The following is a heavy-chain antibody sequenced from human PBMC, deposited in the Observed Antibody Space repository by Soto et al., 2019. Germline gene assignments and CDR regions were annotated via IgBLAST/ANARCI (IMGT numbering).Heavy chain of an antibody. D-gene: IGHD2-2*01. CDR1: GYTFIRYY. J-gene: IGHJ4*02. V-gene: IGHV1-46*01. Sequence: ASVKVSCKASGYTFIRYYMNWVRQAPGQGLEWMGIINPGGGSTSYAERFQGRVTMTRDTTTSTFFMELRGLTSDDTAIYYCAREKGMPEGAFFDHWSKGTLGTVS. CDR3: AREKGMPEGAFFDH. CDR2: INPGGGST.